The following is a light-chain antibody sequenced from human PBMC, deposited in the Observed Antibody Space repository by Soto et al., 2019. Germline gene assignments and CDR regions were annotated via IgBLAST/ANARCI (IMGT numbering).Light chain of an antibody. CDR2: EVS. J-gene: IGLJ1*01. V-gene: IGLV2-8*01. CDR1: NNDVGGYNF. CDR3: SSYAGNNIFYV. Sequence: QSVLAQPPSASGSHGQSVTISCAGTNNDVGGYNFVSWYQQHPGKAPKLMIFEVSKRPSGVPDRFSGSKSGNTASLTVSGLQAEDEADYYCSSYAGNNIFYVFGTGTKVTVL.